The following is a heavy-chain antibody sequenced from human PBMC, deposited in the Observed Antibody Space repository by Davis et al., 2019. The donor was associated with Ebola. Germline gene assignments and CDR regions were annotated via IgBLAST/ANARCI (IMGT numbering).Heavy chain of an antibody. CDR2: ISNGGRT. CDR1: GGSVGSDY. J-gene: IGHJ5*02. Sequence: MPSETLSLTCSVSGGSVGSDYWSWIRQSPGKGLEWIAFISNGGRTIYNPSLRGRVTISIDTSKNQFSLELRSVTAADTAVYYCARQGWSGYSLRHWLDPWGRGTLVTVSS. CDR3: ARQGWSGYSLRHWLDP. D-gene: IGHD3-3*01. V-gene: IGHV4-59*08.